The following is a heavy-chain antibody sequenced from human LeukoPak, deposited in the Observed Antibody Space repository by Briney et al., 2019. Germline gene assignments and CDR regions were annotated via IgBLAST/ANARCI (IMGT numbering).Heavy chain of an antibody. J-gene: IGHJ5*02. CDR1: GYTLTELS. Sequence: ASVKVSCKVSGYTLTELSMHWVRQAPGKGLEWMGGFDPEDGETIYAQKFQGRVTMTEDTSTDTAYMELSSLRSEDTAVYYCATDQGVGATNWFDPWGQGTLVTVSS. CDR3: ATDQGVGATNWFDP. V-gene: IGHV1-24*01. D-gene: IGHD1-26*01. CDR2: FDPEDGET.